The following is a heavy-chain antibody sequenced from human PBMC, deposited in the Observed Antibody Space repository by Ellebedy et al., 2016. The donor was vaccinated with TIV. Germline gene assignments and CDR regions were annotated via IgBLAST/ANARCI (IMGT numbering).Heavy chain of an antibody. J-gene: IGHJ6*02. V-gene: IGHV3-30*03. CDR3: ARRVEYYHSMGV. CDR1: GFTFSRYW. CDR2: ISHDSRTI. Sequence: GESLKISCAASGFTFSRYWMHWVRQAPGKGLEWLAVISHDSRTIFYADSVKARFTVSRDNSKSTVFLQMNSLRAEDTAVYYCARRVEYYHSMGVWGQGTTVTVSS.